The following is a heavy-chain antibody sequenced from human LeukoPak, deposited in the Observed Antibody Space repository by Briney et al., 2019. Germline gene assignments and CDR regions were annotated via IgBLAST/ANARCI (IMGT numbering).Heavy chain of an antibody. CDR1: GITFSTYW. CDR2: IKQDGSEK. D-gene: IGHD3-10*01. Sequence: GGSLRLSCAASGITFSTYWMTWVRQAPGKGLEWVADIKQDGSEKYYVDSVKGRFTISRDNAKNSLYLQMNSLRAEDTALYYCAKDSYYGSGSHVTMDVWGKGTTVTISS. CDR3: AKDSYYGSGSHVTMDV. V-gene: IGHV3-7*03. J-gene: IGHJ6*03.